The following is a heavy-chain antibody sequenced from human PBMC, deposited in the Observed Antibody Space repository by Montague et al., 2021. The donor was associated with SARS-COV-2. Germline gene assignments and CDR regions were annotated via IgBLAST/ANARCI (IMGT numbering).Heavy chain of an antibody. Sequence: SLRLSWAASGFMFSSYAMTWVRQAPGKGLEWLSVVYSGGHASSADSARGRFTFSRDNLKKTLYLEMTSLRAEDTAVYYCAKSDRDGFKNRYFDSWGQGTLVTVSS. CDR1: GFMFSSYA. CDR3: AKSDRDGFKNRYFDS. D-gene: IGHD1-14*01. V-gene: IGHV3-23*03. J-gene: IGHJ4*02. CDR2: VYSGGHA.